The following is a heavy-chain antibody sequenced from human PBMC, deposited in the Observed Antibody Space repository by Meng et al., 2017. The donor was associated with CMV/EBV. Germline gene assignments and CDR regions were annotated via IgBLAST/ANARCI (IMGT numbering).Heavy chain of an antibody. J-gene: IGHJ6*04. Sequence: GGSLRLSCAASGFTFSSYSMNWVRQAPGKGLEWVSSISSSSRYIYYADSLKGRFTISRDNAKSSLYLQMNSLRAEDTAVYYCARERTPGSGDYYGMDVWGEGTTVTVSS. V-gene: IGHV3-21*01. CDR1: GFTFSSYS. CDR2: ISSSSRYI. CDR3: ARERTPGSGDYYGMDV. D-gene: IGHD3-10*01.